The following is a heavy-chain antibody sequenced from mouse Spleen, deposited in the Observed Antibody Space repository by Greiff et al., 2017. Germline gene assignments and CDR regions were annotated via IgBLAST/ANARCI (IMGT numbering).Heavy chain of an antibody. CDR3: ARRGVYYGNPYYFDY. CDR1: GYTFTDYY. J-gene: IGHJ2*01. CDR2: INPYNGGT. Sequence: VQLQQSGPELVKPGASVKMSCKASGYTFTDYYMNWVKQSHGKSLEWIGVINPYNGGTSYNQKFKGKATLTVEKSSSTAYMELNSLTSEDSAVYYCARRGVYYGNPYYFDYWGQGTTLTVSS. V-gene: IGHV1-19*01. D-gene: IGHD2-1*01.